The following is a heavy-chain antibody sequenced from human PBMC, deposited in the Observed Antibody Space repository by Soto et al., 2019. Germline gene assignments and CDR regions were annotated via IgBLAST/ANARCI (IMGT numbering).Heavy chain of an antibody. CDR1: GFTFDDYA. Sequence: GGSLRLSCVASGFTFDDYAVHWVRQGPGKGLEWVSGISGDSGTIGYGDSVKGRFTISRDNAKNSLLLRLSSLRTEDTAVYYCARGLGSFFTFDLWGLGTLVTAPQ. CDR3: ARGLGSFFTFDL. CDR2: ISGDSGTI. V-gene: IGHV3-9*01. J-gene: IGHJ4*02. D-gene: IGHD6-6*01.